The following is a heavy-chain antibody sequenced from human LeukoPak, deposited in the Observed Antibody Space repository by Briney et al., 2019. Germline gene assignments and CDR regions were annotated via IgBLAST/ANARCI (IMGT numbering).Heavy chain of an antibody. CDR2: MSYSGST. Sequence: SETLSLTCTVSGGSITSSSYSWGWIRQPPGKGLEWIASMSYSGSTYYNPSLKSRVTISVDTSRNQFSLKLSSVTAADTAVYYCAVFPGIVGGTPLRNDAFDIWGQGTMVTVSS. D-gene: IGHD1-26*01. CDR1: GGSITSSSYS. CDR3: AVFPGIVGGTPLRNDAFDI. J-gene: IGHJ3*02. V-gene: IGHV4-39*07.